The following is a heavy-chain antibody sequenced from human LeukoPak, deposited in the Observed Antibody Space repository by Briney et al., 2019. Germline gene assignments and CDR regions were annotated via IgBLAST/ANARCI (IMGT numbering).Heavy chain of an antibody. CDR1: GGSFSGYY. D-gene: IGHD3-10*01. J-gene: IGHJ4*02. CDR3: ARSRLLWFRELLYDY. CDR2: INHSGST. Sequence: SETLSLTCAVYGGSFSGYYWSWIRQPPGKGLEWIGEINHSGSTNYNPSLKSRVTISVDTSKKQFSLKLSSVTAADTAVYYCARSRLLWFRELLYDYWGQGTLVTVSS. V-gene: IGHV4-34*01.